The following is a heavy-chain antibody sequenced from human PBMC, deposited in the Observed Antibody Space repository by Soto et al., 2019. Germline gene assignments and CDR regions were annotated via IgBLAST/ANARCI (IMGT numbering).Heavy chain of an antibody. CDR3: ARGVIPGGGGGFDY. CDR2: IYYRGST. D-gene: IGHD3-16*02. Sequence: QVQLQESGPGLVKPSQTLSLTCTVSGGSISSGGYYWSWIRQHPGKGLESIGYIYYRGSTYSNPSHKSRVTISVDTSKNQFSPKLSSVPAADTAVYYCARGVIPGGGGGFDYWGQGTLVTVSS. J-gene: IGHJ4*02. V-gene: IGHV4-31*03. CDR1: GGSISSGGYY.